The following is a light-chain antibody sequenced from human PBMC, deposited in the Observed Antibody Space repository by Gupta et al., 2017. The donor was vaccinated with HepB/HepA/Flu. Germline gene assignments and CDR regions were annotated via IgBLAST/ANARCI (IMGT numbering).Light chain of an antibody. CDR2: DVS. V-gene: IGLV2-11*01. CDR3: CSYAGSYTYVV. J-gene: IGLJ2*01. Sequence: SALTPPRPLSVSPRQSVTISCTRNSSDVGGYNYVSWYQQHPGKAPKLMIYDVSMRPSGVPDRFSGSKSGNTASLTISGLQAEDEADYYCCSYAGSYTYVVFGGGTKLTVL. CDR1: SSDVGGYNY.